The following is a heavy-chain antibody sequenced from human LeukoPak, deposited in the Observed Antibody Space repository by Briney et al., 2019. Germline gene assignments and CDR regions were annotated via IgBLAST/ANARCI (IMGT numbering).Heavy chain of an antibody. J-gene: IGHJ4*02. V-gene: IGHV3-30*01. CDR3: AKGASAGTWGTSFDY. Sequence: GGSLRLSCAASGFTFSNYPIHWVRRAPGKGLEWVAVISYDGSYKYYAESVQGRFTLSRDNSKNTLYLQMNSLRTEDTAVYYCAKGASAGTWGTSFDYWGQGALVTVSS. D-gene: IGHD6-13*01. CDR1: GFTFSNYP. CDR2: ISYDGSYK.